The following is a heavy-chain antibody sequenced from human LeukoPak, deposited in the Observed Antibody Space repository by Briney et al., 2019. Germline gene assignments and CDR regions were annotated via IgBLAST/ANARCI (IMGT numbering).Heavy chain of an antibody. CDR2: INSDGSST. D-gene: IGHD6-19*01. J-gene: IGHJ3*02. V-gene: IGHV3-74*01. CDR1: GFTFGSYW. CDR3: ARFSSGWYLSAFDI. Sequence: GGSLRLSCAASGFTFGSYWMHWVRQAPGKGLVWVSRINSDGSSTSYADSVKGRFTISRDNAKNTLYLQMNSLRAEDTAVYYCARFSSGWYLSAFDIWGQGTMVTVSS.